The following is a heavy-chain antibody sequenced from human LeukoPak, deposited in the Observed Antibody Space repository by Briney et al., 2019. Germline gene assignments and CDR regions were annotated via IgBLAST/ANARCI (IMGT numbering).Heavy chain of an antibody. CDR2: MNANSGDT. Sequence: GASVKVSCKASGHTFTSYDINWVRQATGQGLEWMGWMNANSGDTGYAQNFQGRVTMTRNTSISTAYMELSSLRSEDTAIYYCARGGTYLPFGYWGQGTLVTVSS. CDR1: GHTFTSYD. D-gene: IGHD3-10*01. J-gene: IGHJ4*02. V-gene: IGHV1-8*01. CDR3: ARGGTYLPFGY.